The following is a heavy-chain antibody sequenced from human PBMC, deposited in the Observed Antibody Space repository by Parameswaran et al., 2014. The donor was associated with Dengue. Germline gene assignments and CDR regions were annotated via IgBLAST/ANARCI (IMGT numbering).Heavy chain of an antibody. J-gene: IGHJ6*02. Sequence: WVRQAPGQGLEWMGIINPSGGSTIYAQNFQGRVSMTRDTSTTTVYMELSSLRSEDTAVYHCARDHSGNYDFWSGRYYYNGLDVWGQGTTVTVSS. D-gene: IGHD3-3*01. V-gene: IGHV1-46*01. CDR2: INPSGGST. CDR3: ARDHSGNYDFWSGRYYYNGLDV.